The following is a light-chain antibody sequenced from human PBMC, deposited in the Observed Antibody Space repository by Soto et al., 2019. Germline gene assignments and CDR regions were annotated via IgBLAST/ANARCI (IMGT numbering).Light chain of an antibody. CDR1: QSLVHSDGIAY. CDR3: MQGTHWPIT. V-gene: IGKV2-30*02. J-gene: IGKJ5*01. CDR2: KVS. Sequence: DVVITQSPLSRPVTLGRPASISCSSNQSLVHSDGIAYFSWFQQRPGRSPRRLIYKVSNRDSGVPARFSGSGSGTDFALKISRVEAEDVGVYYCMQGTHWPITFGQGTRLEIK.